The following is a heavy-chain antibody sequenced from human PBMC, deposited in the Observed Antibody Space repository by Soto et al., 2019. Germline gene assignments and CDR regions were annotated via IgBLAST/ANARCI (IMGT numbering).Heavy chain of an antibody. Sequence: QLQLQESGSGLVKPSQTLSLTCAVSGGSISSGGYSWSWIRQPPGKGLVWIGYIYLRGSTYYNPSLKSRVTISVDRSKNQFSLKVSYVSAEGTAVYFCARVPGYWGQGTLVTVSS. CDR3: ARVPGY. CDR2: IYLRGST. J-gene: IGHJ4*02. CDR1: GGSISSGGYS. V-gene: IGHV4-30-2*01.